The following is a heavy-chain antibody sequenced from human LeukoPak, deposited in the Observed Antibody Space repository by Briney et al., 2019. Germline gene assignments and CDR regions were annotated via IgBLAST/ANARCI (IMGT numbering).Heavy chain of an antibody. CDR1: GYTFTGYY. Sequence: ASVKVSCKASGYTFTGYYMHWVRQAPAQGLEWMGWINPNSGGTNYAQKFQGRVTMTRDTSISTAYMELRSLRSDDTAVYYCARDRGGGGYVDYWGQGTLVTVSS. V-gene: IGHV1-2*02. CDR3: ARDRGGGGYVDY. D-gene: IGHD2-15*01. CDR2: INPNSGGT. J-gene: IGHJ4*02.